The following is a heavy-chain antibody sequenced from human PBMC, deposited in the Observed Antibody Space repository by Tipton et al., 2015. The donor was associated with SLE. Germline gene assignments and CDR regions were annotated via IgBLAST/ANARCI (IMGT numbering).Heavy chain of an antibody. Sequence: TLSLTCTVSGGSISSYYWSWIRQPPGKGLEWIGYIYYSGSTNYNPSLKSRVTISVDTSKNQFSLKLSSVTAADTAVYYCASMVVTSDAFDIWGQGTMVTVSS. CDR1: GGSISSYY. CDR3: ASMVVTSDAFDI. V-gene: IGHV4-59*01. CDR2: IYYSGST. J-gene: IGHJ3*02. D-gene: IGHD4-23*01.